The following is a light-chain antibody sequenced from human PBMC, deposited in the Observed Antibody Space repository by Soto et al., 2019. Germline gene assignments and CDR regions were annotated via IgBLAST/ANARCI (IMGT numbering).Light chain of an antibody. CDR1: QSISSW. CDR3: QQYSKDTPGT. J-gene: IGKJ1*01. Sequence: DIQMTQSPSTLSASVGDRVTITCRASQSISSWLAWYQQKPGKAPKLLIYDASSLESGVPSRFSGSGSGTEFTLTISSLQPDDFATYYCQQYSKDTPGTFGQGTKVDIK. V-gene: IGKV1-5*01. CDR2: DAS.